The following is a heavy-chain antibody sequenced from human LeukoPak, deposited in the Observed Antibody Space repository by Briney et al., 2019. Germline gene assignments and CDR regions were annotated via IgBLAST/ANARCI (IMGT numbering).Heavy chain of an antibody. V-gene: IGHV4-34*01. CDR2: INHSGST. CDR1: GGSFNNYY. D-gene: IGHD1-1*01. J-gene: IGHJ6*03. Sequence: SETLSLTCAVYGGSFNNYYWSWIRQPPGKGLEWIGEINHSGSTNYNPSLKSRVTISVDTSKNQFSLKLSSVTAADTALYYCARAVQLERPPPLIDYYYMDVWGKGTTVTVSS. CDR3: ARAVQLERPPPLIDYYYMDV.